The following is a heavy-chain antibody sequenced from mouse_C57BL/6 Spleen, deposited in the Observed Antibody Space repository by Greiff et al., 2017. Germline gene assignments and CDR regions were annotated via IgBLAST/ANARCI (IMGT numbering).Heavy chain of an antibody. J-gene: IGHJ1*03. D-gene: IGHD1-1*01. V-gene: IGHV1-76*01. CDR2: IYPGSGNT. CDR3: ARAHYGSIYGYFDV. CDR1: GYTFTDYY. Sequence: VQLQQSGAELVRPGASVKLSCKASGYTFTDYYINWVKQRPGQGLEWIARIYPGSGNTYYNEKFKGKATLTAEKSSSTAYMQLSSLTSEDSAVYFCARAHYGSIYGYFDVWGTGTTVTVSS.